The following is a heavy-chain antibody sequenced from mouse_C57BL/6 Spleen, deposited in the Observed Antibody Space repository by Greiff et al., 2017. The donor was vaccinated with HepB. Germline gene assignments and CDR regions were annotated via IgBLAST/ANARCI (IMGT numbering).Heavy chain of an antibody. CDR1: GFTFSSYA. CDR2: ISDGGSYT. V-gene: IGHV5-4*03. Sequence: EVKLMESGGGLVKPGGSLKLSCAASGFTFSSYAMSWVRQTPEKRLEWVATISDGGSYTYYPDNVKGRFTISRDNAKNNRYLQMSHLKSEDTAMYYCASCLTGKYFDVWGTGTTVTVSS. J-gene: IGHJ1*03. CDR3: ASCLTGKYFDV. D-gene: IGHD4-1*01.